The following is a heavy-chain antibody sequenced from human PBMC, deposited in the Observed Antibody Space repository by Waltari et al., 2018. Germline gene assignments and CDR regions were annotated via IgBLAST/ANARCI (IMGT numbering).Heavy chain of an antibody. CDR2: IGYDGSNK. J-gene: IGHJ6*03. V-gene: IGHV3-30*18. Sequence: QVQLVESGGGVVQPGRSLRLSCAASGFTFSSYGMHWVRQAPGKGLEWVAVIGYDGSNKYYADSVKGRFTISRDNSKNTLYLQMNSLRAEDTAMYYCAKDRGILSYYMDVWGKGTTVTVSS. CDR3: AKDRGILSYYMDV. D-gene: IGHD2-21*01. CDR1: GFTFSSYG.